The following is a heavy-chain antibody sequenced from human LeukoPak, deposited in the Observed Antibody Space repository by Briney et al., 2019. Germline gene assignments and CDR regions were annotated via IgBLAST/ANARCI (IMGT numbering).Heavy chain of an antibody. J-gene: IGHJ4*02. CDR2: IGTAADT. CDR3: ARGSGTGWYTKGYFDC. CDR1: GFTFSSYD. Sequence: PGGSLRFSCAASGFTFSSYDMHWVRQAPGKGLEWVSAIGTAADTYYPDSVKARFTISRENAKNSFYLQMNSLTADDTAVYYCARGSGTGWYTKGYFDCWGQGTLVTVSS. V-gene: IGHV3-13*01. D-gene: IGHD6-19*01.